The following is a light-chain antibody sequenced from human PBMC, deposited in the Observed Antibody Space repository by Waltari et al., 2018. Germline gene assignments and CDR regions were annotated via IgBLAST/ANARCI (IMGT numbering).Light chain of an antibody. V-gene: IGKV1-39*01. CDR2: AAS. CDR3: QQSYGIPYS. J-gene: IGKJ2*01. CDR1: QNIGIY. Sequence: DVRVTQSPSSLSASAGDRVTITCRASQNIGIYLNWYQKKVGMAPKLLIYAASSLQSGVPSRFRGSGSGTEFTLTISSLQPEDFATYYCQQSYGIPYSFGQGTKLEIK.